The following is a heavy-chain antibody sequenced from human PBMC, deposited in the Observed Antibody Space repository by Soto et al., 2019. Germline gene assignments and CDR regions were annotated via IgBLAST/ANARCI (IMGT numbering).Heavy chain of an antibody. V-gene: IGHV1-69*12. J-gene: IGHJ1*01. D-gene: IGHD5-12*01. CDR2: IIPIFGTA. CDR3: ARGLDGYNLPHAEYFLH. Sequence: QVQLVQSGAEVKKPGSSVKVSCKASGGTFSSYAISWVRQAPGLGLEWMGGIIPIFGTANYAQKFQGRVTITADESSSTDYMELSSLRSEDTAVYYCARGLDGYNLPHAEYFLHWGQGTLVTVSS. CDR1: GGTFSSYA.